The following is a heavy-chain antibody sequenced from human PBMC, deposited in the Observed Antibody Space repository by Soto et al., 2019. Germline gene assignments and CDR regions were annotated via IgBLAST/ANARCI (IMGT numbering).Heavy chain of an antibody. CDR3: AREGYYDSSGIRWFDP. CDR1: GGSISSGGYY. Sequence: ASETLSLTCTVSGGSISSGGYYWSWIRQHPGKGLEWIGYIYYSGSTYYNPSLKSRVTISVDTSKNQFSLKLSSVTAADTAVYYCAREGYYDSSGIRWFDPWGQGTLVTVSS. V-gene: IGHV4-31*03. J-gene: IGHJ5*02. D-gene: IGHD3-22*01. CDR2: IYYSGST.